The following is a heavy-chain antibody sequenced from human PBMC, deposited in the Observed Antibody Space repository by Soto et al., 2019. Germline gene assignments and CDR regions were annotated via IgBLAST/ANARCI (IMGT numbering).Heavy chain of an antibody. J-gene: IGHJ4*02. CDR2: ISSSGSSI. D-gene: IGHD4-4*01. CDR3: ASFRTTVTKRDDY. CDR1: GFTFSSYE. V-gene: IGHV3-48*03. Sequence: GVLRLSCAASGFTFSSYEMNWVRQAPGKGLEWVSYISSSGSSIYYADSVKGRFTISRDNAKNSLYLQMNSLRAEDTAVYYCASFRTTVTKRDDYWGQGTLVTVSS.